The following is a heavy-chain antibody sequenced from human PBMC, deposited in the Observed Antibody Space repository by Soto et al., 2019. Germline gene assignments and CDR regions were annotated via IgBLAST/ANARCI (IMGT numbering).Heavy chain of an antibody. CDR2: IYYSGST. Sequence: SETLSLTCTVSGGSISSSSYYWGWIRQPPGKGLEWIGSIYYSGSTYYNPSLKSRVTISVDTSKNQFSLKLSSVTAADTAVYYCAYRQGCTNGVSDCDDYWGQGTLVTVSS. V-gene: IGHV4-39*01. CDR1: GGSISSSSYY. J-gene: IGHJ4*02. D-gene: IGHD2-8*01. CDR3: AYRQGCTNGVSDCDDY.